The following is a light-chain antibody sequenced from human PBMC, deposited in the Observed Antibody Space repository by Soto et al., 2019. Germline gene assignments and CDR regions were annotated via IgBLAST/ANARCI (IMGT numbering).Light chain of an antibody. V-gene: IGKV3-20*01. CDR1: QSVADNY. CDR3: QQYGHSPRT. J-gene: IGKJ1*01. CDR2: AAS. Sequence: EIVLTQSPGTLSLSPGDRATLSCKASQSVADNYLAWYQQKPGQAPWLLIYAASRRAIGIPDTFSGRGSGTVFTLTITLLEPEYFALYYYQQYGHSPRTFGQGTKVEIK.